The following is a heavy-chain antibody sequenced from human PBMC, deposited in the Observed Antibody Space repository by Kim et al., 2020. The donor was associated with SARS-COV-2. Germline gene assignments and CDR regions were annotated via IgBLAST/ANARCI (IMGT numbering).Heavy chain of an antibody. CDR3: ARDSRITIFGVAPPGYYYARDV. CDR2: IYPSGGST. Sequence: ASVKVSCKASGYTFTSYYMHWMRQAPGQGLEWVGIIYPSGGSTSYAQKFQGRVTMTRDTSTSTVYMELSSLRSEDTAVYYCARDSRITIFGVAPPGYYYARDVWGQGTTVTVSS. J-gene: IGHJ6*02. D-gene: IGHD3-3*01. CDR1: GYTFTSYY. V-gene: IGHV1-46*01.